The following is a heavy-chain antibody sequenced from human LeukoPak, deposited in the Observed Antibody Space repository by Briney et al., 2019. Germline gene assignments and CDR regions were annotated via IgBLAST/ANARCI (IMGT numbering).Heavy chain of an antibody. CDR3: ARGVLGDYAFDP. CDR2: TYYRGTT. V-gene: IGHV4-39*07. D-gene: IGHD4-17*01. Sequence: PSETLSLTCTVYGGSFSGYYWGWIRQPPGKGLEWIGSTYYRGTTYYNPSLKSRVTISVDTSKNQFSLKLSSVTAADTAVYYCARGVLGDYAFDPWGQGTLVTVSS. J-gene: IGHJ5*02. CDR1: GGSFSGYY.